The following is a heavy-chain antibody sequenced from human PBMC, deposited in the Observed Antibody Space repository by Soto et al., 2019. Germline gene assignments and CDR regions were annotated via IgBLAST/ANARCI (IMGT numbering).Heavy chain of an antibody. V-gene: IGHV1-2*02. J-gene: IGHJ6*02. CDR1: GYIFTGYH. CDR3: VREELPSYYYGMDV. Sequence: ASVKVSCKASGYIFTGYHMHWVRQAPGQGLEWMGWINPNGGGTKYAQKFQGRVTMTRDTSISTAYMELSSLRSDDTAVYYCVREELPSYYYGMDVWGQGTTVTVSS. D-gene: IGHD1-7*01. CDR2: INPNGGGT.